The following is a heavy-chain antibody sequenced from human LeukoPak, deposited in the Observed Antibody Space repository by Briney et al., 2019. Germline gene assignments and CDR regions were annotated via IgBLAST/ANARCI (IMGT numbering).Heavy chain of an antibody. CDR1: GFTFSTYG. J-gene: IGHJ4*02. CDR2: IRYDGSNK. Sequence: GGSLRLSCAASGFTFSTYGMHWVRQAPGKGLEWVAFIRYDGSNKYYADSVKGRFTISRDNSKNTLYLQMNSLRAEDTAVYYCAKDVGYCSGGSCYYFDCWGQGTLVTVSS. V-gene: IGHV3-30*02. D-gene: IGHD2-15*01. CDR3: AKDVGYCSGGSCYYFDC.